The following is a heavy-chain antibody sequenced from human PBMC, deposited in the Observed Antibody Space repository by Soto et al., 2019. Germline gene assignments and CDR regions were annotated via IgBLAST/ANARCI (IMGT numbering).Heavy chain of an antibody. CDR2: INPSGGST. V-gene: IGHV1-46*01. D-gene: IGHD3-22*01. CDR3: ARGLIYDSSGYYFDY. Sequence: ASVKVSCKASGYTFTSYFMHWVRQAPGRGLEWMGIINPSGGSTRYAQKFQGRVTMTRDTSTSTVYMELSSLRSEDTAVYYCARGLIYDSSGYYFDYWGQGTLVTV. CDR1: GYTFTSYF. J-gene: IGHJ4*02.